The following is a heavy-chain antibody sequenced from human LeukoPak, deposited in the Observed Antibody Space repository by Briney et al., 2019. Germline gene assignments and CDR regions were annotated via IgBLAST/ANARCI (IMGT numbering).Heavy chain of an antibody. V-gene: IGHV3-30-3*01. J-gene: IGHJ4*02. Sequence: GGSLRLSCAASGLTFSSYAMHWVRQAPGKGLEWVAVISYDGSNKYYADSVKGRFTISRDNSKNTLYLQMNSLRAEDTAVYYCAREKAVQLKFSLDYWGQGTLVTVSS. D-gene: IGHD1-1*01. CDR3: AREKAVQLKFSLDY. CDR2: ISYDGSNK. CDR1: GLTFSSYA.